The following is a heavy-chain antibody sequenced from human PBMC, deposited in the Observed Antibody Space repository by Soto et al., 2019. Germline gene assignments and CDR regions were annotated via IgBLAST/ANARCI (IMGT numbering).Heavy chain of an antibody. Sequence: VQLVQSGAEVKKPGASVKVSCKASGYTFTSYGISWVRQAPGQGLEWVSTISKSGATTYYADSVRGRFTISRDNSKSTLYLQMNSLRAEDTALYYCAKNQWGNAFDIWGQGTMLTVSS. CDR3: AKNQWGNAFDI. V-gene: IGHV3-23*04. CDR1: GYTFTSYG. J-gene: IGHJ3*02. CDR2: ISKSGATT. D-gene: IGHD3-16*01.